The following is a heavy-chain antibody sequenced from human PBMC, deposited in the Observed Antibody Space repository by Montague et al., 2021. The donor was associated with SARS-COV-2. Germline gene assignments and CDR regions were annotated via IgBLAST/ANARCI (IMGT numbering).Heavy chain of an antibody. D-gene: IGHD3-10*01. CDR1: GGSLSGYY. CDR3: ARGARQGYGFRLGSFDS. J-gene: IGHJ4*02. Sequence: SQTLSLTCAVYGGSLSGYYWNWIRQPPGEGLEWIGEINHSGSTNYNPSLKSRVTMSVDTSKNQFSLKLSSVTAADTAVYYCARGARQGYGFRLGSFDSWGQGTLVTVSS. CDR2: INHSGST. V-gene: IGHV4-34*01.